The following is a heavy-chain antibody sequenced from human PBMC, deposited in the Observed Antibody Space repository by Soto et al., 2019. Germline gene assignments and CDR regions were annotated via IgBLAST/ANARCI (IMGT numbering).Heavy chain of an antibody. D-gene: IGHD3-3*01. CDR3: AREGDDVLRFLEWLSDGGRYFDY. CDR2: IYLSGTT. J-gene: IGHJ4*02. Sequence: SETLSLTCAVSGYSISSGYYWGFIRQPPGKGLEWIGTIYLSGTTYYNPSLKSRVTISVDTSKNQFSLKLSSVTAADTAVYYCAREGDDVLRFLEWLSDGGRYFDYWGQGTLVTVSS. V-gene: IGHV4-38-2*02. CDR1: GYSISSGYY.